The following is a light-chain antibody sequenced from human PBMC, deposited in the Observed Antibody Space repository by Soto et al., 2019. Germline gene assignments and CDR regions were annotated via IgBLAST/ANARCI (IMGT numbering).Light chain of an antibody. CDR1: SSNIGAGFD. CDR3: LSYDTSLRGV. V-gene: IGLV1-40*01. CDR2: ANT. Sequence: QSALTQPPSVSGAPGQTVTISCTGTSSNIGAGFDVHWYQQLPGAAPKLLIYANTDRPSGVPARFSGSKSVTSASLAITGLQPEDEADYFCLSYDTSLRGVFGGGTKLTVL. J-gene: IGLJ2*01.